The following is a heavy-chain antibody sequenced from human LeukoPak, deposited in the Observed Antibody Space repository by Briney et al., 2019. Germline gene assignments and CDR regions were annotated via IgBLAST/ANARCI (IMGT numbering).Heavy chain of an antibody. D-gene: IGHD6-13*01. V-gene: IGHV4-31*03. CDR1: GGSISSGGYY. CDR2: IYYSGST. CDR3: ARKQQLVPFWFDP. J-gene: IGHJ5*02. Sequence: SQTLSLTCTVSGGSISSGGYYWSWIRQHPGKGLEWIGCIYYSGSTYYNPSLKSRVTISVDTSKNQFSLKLSSVTAADTAVYYCARKQQLVPFWFDPWGQGTLVTVSS.